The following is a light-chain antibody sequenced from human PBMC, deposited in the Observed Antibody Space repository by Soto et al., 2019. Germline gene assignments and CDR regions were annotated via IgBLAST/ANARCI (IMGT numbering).Light chain of an antibody. CDR3: TSYTTSSTLDV. J-gene: IGLJ1*01. V-gene: IGLV2-14*01. CDR1: SSDVGAYNY. CDR2: EVR. Sequence: QSVLTQPASVSGSPGQSITISCTGTSSDVGAYNYVSWYQQHPGKAPKLMIYEVRNRPSGVSNRFSGSKSGNTASLTISGLQAEDEADYYCTSYTTSSTLDVFGTGTKVTVL.